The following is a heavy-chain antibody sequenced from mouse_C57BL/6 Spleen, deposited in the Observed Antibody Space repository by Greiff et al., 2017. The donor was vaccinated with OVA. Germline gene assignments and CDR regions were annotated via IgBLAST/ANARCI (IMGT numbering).Heavy chain of an antibody. D-gene: IGHD1-1*01. CDR2: IDPETGGT. J-gene: IGHJ1*03. CDR1: GYTFTDYE. CDR3: TRDITTVVDWYFDV. V-gene: IGHV1-15*01. Sequence: VQLVESGAELVRPGASVTLSCKASGYTFTDYEMHWVKQTPVHGLEWIGAIDPETGGTAYNQKFKGKAILTADKSSSTAYMELRSLTSEDSAVYYCTRDITTVVDWYFDVWGTGTTVTVSS.